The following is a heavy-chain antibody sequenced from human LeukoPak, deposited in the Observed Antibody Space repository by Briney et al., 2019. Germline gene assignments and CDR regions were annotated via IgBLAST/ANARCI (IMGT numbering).Heavy chain of an antibody. D-gene: IGHD5-12*01. CDR1: GGSLSSYY. V-gene: IGHV4-59*08. CDR3: ARQSGNGYSGYDFQAFDI. CDR2: IYYSGST. Sequence: PSETLSPTCTVSGGSLSSYYWSWIRQPPGKGLEWIGYIYYSGSTNYNPSLKSRVTIPVDMSKNQFSLKLSSVTAADTAVYYCARQSGNGYSGYDFQAFDIWGQGTMVTVSS. J-gene: IGHJ3*02.